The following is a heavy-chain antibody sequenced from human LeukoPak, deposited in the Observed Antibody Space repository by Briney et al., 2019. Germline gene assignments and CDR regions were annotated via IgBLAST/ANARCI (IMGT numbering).Heavy chain of an antibody. CDR1: GFTFSSYA. CDR2: ISYDGSNK. D-gene: IGHD3-3*01. V-gene: IGHV3-30-3*01. CDR3: ARDPSITIFGVVISYFDY. J-gene: IGHJ4*02. Sequence: PGGSLRLSCAASGFTFSSYAMHWVRQAPGKGLEWVAVISYDGSNKYYADSVKGRFTISRDNSKNTLYLQMNSLRAEDTAVYYCARDPSITIFGVVISYFDYWGQGTLVTVSS.